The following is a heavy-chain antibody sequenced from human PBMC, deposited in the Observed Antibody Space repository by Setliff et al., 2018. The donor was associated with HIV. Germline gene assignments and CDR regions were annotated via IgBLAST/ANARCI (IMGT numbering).Heavy chain of an antibody. CDR3: ANTGGSSLGTFDY. V-gene: IGHV4-4*08. J-gene: IGHJ4*02. D-gene: IGHD7-27*01. CDR2: IYTSGST. CDR1: SGSISSYY. Sequence: PLETLSLTCIVSSGSISSYYWTWIRQPPGKGLEWIGYIYTSGSTNYNPSLKSRVTISVDTSKNQFSLKLSSVTAADTAVYYCANTGGSSLGTFDYWGQGTLVTVSS.